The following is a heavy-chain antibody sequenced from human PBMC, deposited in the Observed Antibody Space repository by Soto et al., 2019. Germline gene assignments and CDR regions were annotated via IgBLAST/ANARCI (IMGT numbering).Heavy chain of an antibody. CDR2: MNPNSGNT. D-gene: IGHD4-4*01. J-gene: IGHJ5*02. CDR1: GYTFTSYD. CDR3: ARGRAIRGLQSNGFDH. V-gene: IGHV1-8*01. Sequence: QVQLVQSGAEVKKPAASVQVSCKASGYTFTSYDINWVRQATGQGLECMGWMNPNSGNTGSAQKFQGRFTRTRNTSISTTYRELSRLRSEDKAVHYWARGRAIRGLQSNGFDHWVQGTLVSVSS.